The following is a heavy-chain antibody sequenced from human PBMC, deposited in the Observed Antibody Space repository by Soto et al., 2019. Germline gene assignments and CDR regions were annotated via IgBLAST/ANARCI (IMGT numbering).Heavy chain of an antibody. CDR1: GGSFSVYC. CDR3: ARGKGGSYSNWFDP. J-gene: IGHJ5*02. D-gene: IGHD1-26*01. CDR2: INHSGST. Sequence: QVQLQQWGAGLLKPSETLSLTCAVYGGSFSVYCWSWIRRPPGKGLEWIGEINHSGSTNYNPSLKSRVTISGDTSKNQFSLKLNSVTAADTAVYYCARGKGGSYSNWFDPCGQGTLVTVSS. V-gene: IGHV4-34*01.